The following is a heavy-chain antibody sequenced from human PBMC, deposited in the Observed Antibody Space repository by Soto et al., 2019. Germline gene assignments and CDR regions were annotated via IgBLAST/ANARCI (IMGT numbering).Heavy chain of an antibody. J-gene: IGHJ6*03. CDR3: ARGYPYCSSTSCYSDYYYMDV. V-gene: IGHV1-18*01. CDR1: GYTFTSYG. Sequence: GASVKVSCKASGYTFTSYGISWVRPAPGQGLEWMGWISAYNGNTNYAQKLQGRVTMTTDTSTSTAYMELRSLRSDDTAVYYCARGYPYCSSTSCYSDYYYMDVWGKGTTVTVSS. D-gene: IGHD2-2*01. CDR2: ISAYNGNT.